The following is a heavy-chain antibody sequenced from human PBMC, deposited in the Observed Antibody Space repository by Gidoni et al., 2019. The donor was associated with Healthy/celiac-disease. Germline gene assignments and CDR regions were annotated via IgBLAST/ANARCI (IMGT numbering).Heavy chain of an antibody. D-gene: IGHD5-18*01. CDR3: AKGVDTVDTAMVTYYYYYGRDV. CDR1: GFPFSSSA. V-gene: IGHV3-23*01. J-gene: IGHJ6*02. CDR2: IVGSGGST. Sequence: EVQLLESGGGLVPPGGSLRLSCAAPGFPFSSSATSWARQAPGKGLEWVSAIVGSGGSTYYADSVKGRFTISRDNSKNTLYLQMNSLRAEDTAVYYCAKGVDTVDTAMVTYYYYYGRDVWGQGTTVTVSS.